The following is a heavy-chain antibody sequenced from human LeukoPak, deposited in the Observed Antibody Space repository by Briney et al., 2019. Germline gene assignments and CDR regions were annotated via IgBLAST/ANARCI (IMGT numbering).Heavy chain of an antibody. V-gene: IGHV1-69*05. CDR3: AQSSDIELRVYAIEYYFDY. J-gene: IGHJ4*02. CDR1: GGTFLSYA. CDR2: IIPIFGTA. D-gene: IGHD2-8*01. Sequence: SVQVTCKSSGGTFLSYASSWLGQAAGRGREGMGGIIPIFGTANYVQKFQDRVTITTDESTSTAYMELSKRRSRETAGHYFAQSSDIELRVYAIEYYFDYGGRGPLVSVSS.